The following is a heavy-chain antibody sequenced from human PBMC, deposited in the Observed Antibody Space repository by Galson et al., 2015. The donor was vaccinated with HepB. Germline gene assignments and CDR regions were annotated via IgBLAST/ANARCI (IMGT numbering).Heavy chain of an antibody. CDR2: ISGSGGST. CDR3: AKSPVSVAGSFDY. D-gene: IGHD6-19*01. J-gene: IGHJ4*02. Sequence: SLRLSCAASGLTFSSYAMSWVRQAPGKGLEWVSAISGSGGSTYYADSVKGRFTISRDNSKNTLYLQMNSLRAEDTAVYYCAKSPVSVAGSFDYWGQGTLVTVSS. CDR1: GLTFSSYA. V-gene: IGHV3-23*01.